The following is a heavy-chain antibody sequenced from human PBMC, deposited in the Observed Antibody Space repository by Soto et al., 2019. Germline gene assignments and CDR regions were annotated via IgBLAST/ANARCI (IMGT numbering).Heavy chain of an antibody. V-gene: IGHV3-7*01. CDR2: INPDGSGK. J-gene: IGHJ4*02. Sequence: PGGSLRLSCAASGFTFSSFWMDWVRQAPGKGLEWVANINPDGSGKHYVDSVKGRFTISRDNAKNSLYLQMSSLTAEDSALYYCSRSLDSWGQGTRVTVS. CDR1: GFTFSSFW. CDR3: SRSLDS.